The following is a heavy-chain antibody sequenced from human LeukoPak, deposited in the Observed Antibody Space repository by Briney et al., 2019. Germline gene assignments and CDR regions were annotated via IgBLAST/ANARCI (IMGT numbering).Heavy chain of an antibody. J-gene: IGHJ4*02. CDR1: GFSFSSYL. CDR3: AKVREAWDY. CDR2: ISGGGETT. D-gene: IGHD5-24*01. V-gene: IGHV3-23*01. Sequence: GPPRSPCIAFGFSFSSYLVGWGCRAPGKGLEWVSAISGGGETTYYADSVKGRFTISRDNSESTLYLRMDSLGADDTAVYYCAKVREAWDYWGQGTKVTVSS.